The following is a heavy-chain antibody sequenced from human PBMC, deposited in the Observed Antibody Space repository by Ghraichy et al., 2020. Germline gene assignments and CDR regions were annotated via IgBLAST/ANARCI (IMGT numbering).Heavy chain of an antibody. CDR3: AKAPRGSRYYMDV. D-gene: IGHD2-15*01. Sequence: GGSLRLSCAASGFTFSSYGMHWVRQAPGKGLEWVAVISYDGSNKYYADSVNGRFTISRDNSKNTLYLQMNSLRAEDTAVYYCAKAPRGSRYYMDVWGKGTTVTVSS. V-gene: IGHV3-30*18. CDR2: ISYDGSNK. J-gene: IGHJ6*03. CDR1: GFTFSSYG.